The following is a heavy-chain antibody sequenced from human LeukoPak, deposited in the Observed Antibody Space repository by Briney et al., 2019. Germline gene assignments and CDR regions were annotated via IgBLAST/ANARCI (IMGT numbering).Heavy chain of an antibody. J-gene: IGHJ5*02. CDR1: GWSFNDYY. CDR3: VRGQVPAARGDNWFDP. V-gene: IGHV4-34*01. D-gene: IGHD2-2*01. CDR2: INARGDT. Sequence: PSETLSLTCAVYGWSFNDYYRNWIRQPPGKGLEWIWEINARGDTNYNPSLKSRVTVSVDTSKNKFSLRFTSTSVADTAVYYCVRGQVPAARGDNWFDPWGQGTLVTVSP.